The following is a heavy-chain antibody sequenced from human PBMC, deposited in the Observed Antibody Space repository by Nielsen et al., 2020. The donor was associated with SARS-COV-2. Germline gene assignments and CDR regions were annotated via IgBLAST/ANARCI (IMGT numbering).Heavy chain of an antibody. CDR1: GFNFSNAW. Sequence: GESLKISCAASGFNFSNAWMSWVRQAQGKGLEWVGRIKSKTDGGTTDYAAPVKGRFTISRDDSKNTLYLQMNSLKTEDTAVYYCTTTRENYYDGLVIWGQGTMVTVSS. CDR2: IKSKTDGGTT. D-gene: IGHD3-22*01. J-gene: IGHJ3*02. CDR3: TTTRENYYDGLVI. V-gene: IGHV3-15*01.